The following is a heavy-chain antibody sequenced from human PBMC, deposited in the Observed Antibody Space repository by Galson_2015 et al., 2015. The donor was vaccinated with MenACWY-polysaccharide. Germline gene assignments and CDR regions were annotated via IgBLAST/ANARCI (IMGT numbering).Heavy chain of an antibody. D-gene: IGHD2-2*02. J-gene: IGHJ5*02. Sequence: SLRLSCAASGFTFRSYGMHWVRQAPGKGLEWVAVISYDGSNKYYADSVKGRFTISRDNSKNTLYLQMDSLRAEDTAVYYCAKDLCSSTSCYKFGENWFDPWGQGTLVTVSS. CDR1: GFTFRSYG. CDR3: AKDLCSSTSCYKFGENWFDP. V-gene: IGHV3-30*18. CDR2: ISYDGSNK.